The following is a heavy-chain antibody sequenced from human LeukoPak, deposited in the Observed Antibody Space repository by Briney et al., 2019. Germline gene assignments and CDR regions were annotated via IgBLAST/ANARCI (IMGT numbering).Heavy chain of an antibody. CDR2: ISVYNDDT. Sequence: APVKVSCKASGYMFRNYGIVWVRQAPGQGPEWMGWISVYNDDTYYAQTFQGRVTMTTDTLTTTAYMELTSLRSDDTAVYYCARGFGDLDYYYGMDVWGTGTTVTVFS. J-gene: IGHJ6*04. V-gene: IGHV1-18*01. CDR1: GYMFRNYG. CDR3: ARGFGDLDYYYGMDV. D-gene: IGHD3-10*01.